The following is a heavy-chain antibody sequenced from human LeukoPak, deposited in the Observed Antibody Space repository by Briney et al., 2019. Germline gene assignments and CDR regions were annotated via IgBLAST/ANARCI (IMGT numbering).Heavy chain of an antibody. CDR3: ARDICGGDCYMRDAFDI. D-gene: IGHD2-21*01. CDR2: IKQDGSEK. Sequence: GGSLRLSCAASGFSFSSYWMSWVRQAPGKGLEWVANIKQDGSEKCYVDSVKGRFTISRDNAKNSLYLQMNSLGAEDTAVYYCARDICGGDCYMRDAFDIWGQGTMVTVSS. V-gene: IGHV3-7*01. CDR1: GFSFSSYW. J-gene: IGHJ3*02.